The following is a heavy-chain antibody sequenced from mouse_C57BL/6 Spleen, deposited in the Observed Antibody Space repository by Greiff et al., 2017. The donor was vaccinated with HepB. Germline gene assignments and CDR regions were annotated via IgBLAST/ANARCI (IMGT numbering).Heavy chain of an antibody. CDR1: GFTFSSYA. CDR2: ISSGGDYI. D-gene: IGHD1-1*01. CDR3: TRAITTVVAEYFDY. J-gene: IGHJ2*01. Sequence: EVKLVESGEGLVKPGGSLKLSCAASGFTFSSYAMSWVRQTPEKRLEWVAYISSGGDYIYYADTVKGRFTISRDNARNTLYLQMSSLKSEDTAMYYCTRAITTVVAEYFDYWGQGTTLTVSS. V-gene: IGHV5-9-1*02.